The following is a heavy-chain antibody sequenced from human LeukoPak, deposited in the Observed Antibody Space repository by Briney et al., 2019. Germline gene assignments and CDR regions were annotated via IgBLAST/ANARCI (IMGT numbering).Heavy chain of an antibody. CDR2: IRYDGSNK. V-gene: IGHV3-30*02. D-gene: IGHD3-10*01. CDR3: AKSPKYLWFGELPD. J-gene: IGHJ4*02. CDR1: GFTFSSYG. Sequence: GGSLRLSCAASGFTFSSYGMHWVRQAPGKGLEWVAFIRYDGSNKYYADSVKGRFTISRDNSKNTLYLQMNSLRAEDTAVYYCAKSPKYLWFGELPDWGQGTLVTVSS.